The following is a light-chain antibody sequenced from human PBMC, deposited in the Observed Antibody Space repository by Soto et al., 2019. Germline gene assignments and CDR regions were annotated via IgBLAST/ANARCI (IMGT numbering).Light chain of an antibody. J-gene: IGKJ5*01. V-gene: IGKV3-20*01. CDR1: QSVSSY. CDR2: GAS. Sequence: DIVLTQSPATLSLSPGQTATLSCRASQSVSSYLAWYQQKPGQAPRLLIYGASSRATGIPDRFSGSGSGTDFTLTISRLEPEDFAVYSCQQYGSSPMTFGQGTHWRI. CDR3: QQYGSSPMT.